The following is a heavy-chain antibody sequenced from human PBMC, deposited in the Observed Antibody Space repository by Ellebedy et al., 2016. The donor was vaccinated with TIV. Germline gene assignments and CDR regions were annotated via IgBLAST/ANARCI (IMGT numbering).Heavy chain of an antibody. J-gene: IGHJ4*02. D-gene: IGHD1-1*01. CDR2: ISISSNTI. Sequence: GGSLRLXXAASGFTFSSYTMNWVRQAPGKGLEWLSYISISSNTIYYADSVKGRFTISRDNAKNSLYLQMNSLRAEDTAVYYCAREAMTTNDYWGQGTLVTVSS. CDR3: AREAMTTNDY. CDR1: GFTFSSYT. V-gene: IGHV3-48*04.